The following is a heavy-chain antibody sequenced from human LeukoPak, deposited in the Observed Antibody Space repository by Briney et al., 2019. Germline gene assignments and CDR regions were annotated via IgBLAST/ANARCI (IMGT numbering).Heavy chain of an antibody. V-gene: IGHV3-9*01. CDR1: GFTFDDYA. CDR3: ATVFEH. J-gene: IGHJ4*02. Sequence: PGGSLRLSCAASGFTFDDYAMHWVRQAPGKGLEWVSGITWNSGTIVYADSVKGRFTISKDDAKNTVYLQMNSLRAEDTAVYYCATVFEHWGQGTLVTVSS. CDR2: ITWNSGTI.